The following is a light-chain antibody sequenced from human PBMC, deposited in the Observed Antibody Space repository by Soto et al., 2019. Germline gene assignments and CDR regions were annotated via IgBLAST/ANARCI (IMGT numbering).Light chain of an antibody. CDR3: QQYKAFPRT. J-gene: IGKJ1*01. Sequence: EIVLTQSPGTLSLSPGERATLSCRASQSVSSSYLAWYQQKPGQAPRLLIYGASSRATGIPDRFSGSGSGTDFTLTISRLEPEDFANYYCQQYKAFPRTFGQGTRVEVK. V-gene: IGKV3-20*01. CDR2: GAS. CDR1: QSVSSSY.